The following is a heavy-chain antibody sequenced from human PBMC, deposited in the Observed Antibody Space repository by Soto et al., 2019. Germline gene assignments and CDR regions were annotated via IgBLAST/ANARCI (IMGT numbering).Heavy chain of an antibody. D-gene: IGHD5-12*01. Sequence: ASVEVWCKDSGGTFSSCAISWVRQATGQGLEWMGGIIPIFGTANYAQKFQGRVTITADESTSTAYMELSSLRSEDTAVYYCAREERDSGYDWTLDYWGQGTLVTVSS. J-gene: IGHJ4*02. CDR1: GGTFSSCA. CDR2: IIPIFGTA. V-gene: IGHV1-69*13. CDR3: AREERDSGYDWTLDY.